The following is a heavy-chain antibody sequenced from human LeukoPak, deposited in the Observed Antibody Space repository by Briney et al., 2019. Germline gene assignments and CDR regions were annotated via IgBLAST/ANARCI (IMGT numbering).Heavy chain of an antibody. J-gene: IGHJ3*01. D-gene: IGHD2-2*01. Sequence: RGESLKISCKGSGYSFTSYWIGWVRQMPGKGLEWMGIIYPGDSDTRYSPSFQGQVTISADKSISTAYLQWSSLKASDTAMYYCARQACTSTGCYLSAFDLWGQGTMVTVSS. CDR2: IYPGDSDT. V-gene: IGHV5-51*01. CDR3: ARQACTSTGCYLSAFDL. CDR1: GYSFTSYW.